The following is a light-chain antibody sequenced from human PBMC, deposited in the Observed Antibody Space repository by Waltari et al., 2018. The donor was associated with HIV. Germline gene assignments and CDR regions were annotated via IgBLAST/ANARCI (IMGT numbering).Light chain of an antibody. CDR1: SSNIGSNT. Sequence: QSVLTQPPSASETPGQRVTISCSGSSSNIGSNTVNWYRQLPGTAPKLLIYSNNQRPSGVPDRFSGSKSGTSASLAISGLQSEDEADYYCAAWDDSLNGALFGGGTKLTVL. J-gene: IGLJ2*01. CDR3: AAWDDSLNGAL. V-gene: IGLV1-44*01. CDR2: SNN.